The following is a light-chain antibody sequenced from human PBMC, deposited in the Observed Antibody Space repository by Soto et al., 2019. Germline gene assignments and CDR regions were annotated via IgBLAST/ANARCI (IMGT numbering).Light chain of an antibody. V-gene: IGKV1-39*01. CDR3: QQSYRMPLT. J-gene: IGKJ5*01. CDR1: QTISGF. Sequence: DIQMTQSPSSLSASVGDRVAISCRASQTISGFLNWFQQKPGKATRLLIYAATSLQSGVPSRFSGGASGKDFNLSIRSLQPEDFATYYCQQSYRMPLTFGQGTRLDIK. CDR2: AAT.